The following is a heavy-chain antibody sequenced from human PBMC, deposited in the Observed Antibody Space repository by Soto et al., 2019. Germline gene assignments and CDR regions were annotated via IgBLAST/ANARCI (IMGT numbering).Heavy chain of an antibody. CDR3: AREDKGYCSGGSCQGGMDV. D-gene: IGHD2-15*01. CDR2: IYHSGST. CDR1: GGSISSSNW. Sequence: SETLSLTCAVSGGSISSSNWWSWVRQLPGKGLEWIGEIYHSGSTNYNPSLKSRVTISVDKSKNQFSLKLSSVTAADTAVYYCAREDKGYCSGGSCQGGMDVWGQGTTVTVSS. V-gene: IGHV4-4*02. J-gene: IGHJ6*02.